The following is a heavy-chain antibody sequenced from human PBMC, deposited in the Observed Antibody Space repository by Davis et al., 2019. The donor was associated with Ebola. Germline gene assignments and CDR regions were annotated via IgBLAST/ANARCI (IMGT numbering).Heavy chain of an antibody. Sequence: GESLKISCAASGFTFSSYWMTWVRQAPGKGLEWVTFIWYDGSNKYYADSVKGRFTISRDNSKNMLYLQMNSLRAEDTAVYYCAIRDPQGLGGDYWGQGNLVTVSS. V-gene: IGHV3-30*02. CDR3: AIRDPQGLGGDY. CDR2: IWYDGSNK. D-gene: IGHD1-26*01. J-gene: IGHJ4*02. CDR1: GFTFSSYW.